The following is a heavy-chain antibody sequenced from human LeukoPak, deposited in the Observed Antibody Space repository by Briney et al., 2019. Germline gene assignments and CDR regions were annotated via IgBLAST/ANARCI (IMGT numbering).Heavy chain of an antibody. CDR2: AHYSGDA. J-gene: IGHJ4*02. V-gene: IGHV4-39*07. Sequence: SETLSLTCIVSGGSIIIDNYYWAWIRQPPGKGLEWIGSAHYSGDAYYNPSLKSRVTISVDTSNNQFSLKLNSVTAADTAMYYCARDSKYDSTGHAPWGLGTLVTVSS. CDR3: ARDSKYDSTGHAP. D-gene: IGHD3-22*01. CDR1: GGSIIIDNYY.